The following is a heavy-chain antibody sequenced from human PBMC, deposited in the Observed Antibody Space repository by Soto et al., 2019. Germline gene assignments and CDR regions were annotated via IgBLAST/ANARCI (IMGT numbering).Heavy chain of an antibody. CDR1: GFTFSSYW. V-gene: IGHV3-74*01. CDR3: ARKIAARRSIMDV. CDR2: INSDGSST. Sequence: GGSLRLSCAASGFTFSSYWMHWVRQAPGKGLVWVSRINSDGSSTSYADSVKGRFTISRDNSKNTLYLQMNSLRAEDTAVYYCARKIAARRSIMDVWGQGTTVTSP. D-gene: IGHD6-6*01. J-gene: IGHJ6*02.